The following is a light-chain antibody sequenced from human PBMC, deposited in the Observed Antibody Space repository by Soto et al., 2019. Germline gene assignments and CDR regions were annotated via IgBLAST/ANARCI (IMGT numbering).Light chain of an antibody. CDR2: DVT. Sequence: QSALTQPASVSGSPGQSITISCTGTRSDVGGYNYVYWHQQHPGKAPKLMIYDVTNRPSGVSDRFSGFKSGNTASLTISGLQAEDEADYYCSSYTSSSTYVFGAGTKLTVL. J-gene: IGLJ1*01. CDR1: RSDVGGYNY. V-gene: IGLV2-14*01. CDR3: SSYTSSSTYV.